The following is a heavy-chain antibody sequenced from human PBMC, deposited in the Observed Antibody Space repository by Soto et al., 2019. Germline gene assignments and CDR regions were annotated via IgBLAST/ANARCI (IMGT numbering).Heavy chain of an antibody. J-gene: IGHJ5*02. D-gene: IGHD3-3*01. V-gene: IGHV3-23*01. Sequence: PGGARRLPCGGSGFIPSPYGMTLGRHVPGKGLEWASTISDNSGGTYYADSVKGRFTISRDNSKNTVYLQVNSLRAEDTAIYYCAKGGPIVGVVLQNWFDPWGQGTLVTGSS. CDR3: AKGGPIVGVVLQNWFDP. CDR2: ISDNSGGT. CDR1: GFIPSPYG.